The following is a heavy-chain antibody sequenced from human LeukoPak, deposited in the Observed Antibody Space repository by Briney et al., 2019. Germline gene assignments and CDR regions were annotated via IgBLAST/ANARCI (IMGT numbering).Heavy chain of an antibody. J-gene: IGHJ4*02. D-gene: IGHD5-12*01. CDR3: AKDLESGYDPHD. CDR1: GFTFSSYG. Sequence: GGSLRPSCAASGFTFSSYGMHWVRQAPGKGLEWVAFIRYDGSNKYYADSVKGRFTISRDNSKNTLYLQMNSLRAEDTAVYYCAKDLESGYDPHDWGQGTLVTVSS. V-gene: IGHV3-30*02. CDR2: IRYDGSNK.